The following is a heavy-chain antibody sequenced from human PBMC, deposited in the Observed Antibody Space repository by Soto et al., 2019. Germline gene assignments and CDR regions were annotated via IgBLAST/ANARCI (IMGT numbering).Heavy chain of an antibody. V-gene: IGHV3-30*18. CDR2: ISYDGSNK. J-gene: IGHJ4*02. Sequence: GGSLRLSCAASGFTFSSYGMHWVRQAPGKGLEWVAVISYDGSNKYYADSAKGRFTISRDNSKNTLYLQMNSLRAEDTAVYYCAKEPNYYDSSGVDYWGQGTLVTVSS. CDR1: GFTFSSYG. D-gene: IGHD3-22*01. CDR3: AKEPNYYDSSGVDY.